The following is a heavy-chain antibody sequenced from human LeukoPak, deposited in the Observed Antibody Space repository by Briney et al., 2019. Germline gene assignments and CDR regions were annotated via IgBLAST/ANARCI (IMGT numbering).Heavy chain of an antibody. Sequence: GGSLRLSCAASGFTFSEYGMHWVRQAPGKGLEWLAFLRYDGSNKSYADSVKGRFTISRDNSKNTLHLQMISLRAEDTAVYYCARDQGAWGYGYNFDYWGQGTLVTVSS. D-gene: IGHD3-16*01. V-gene: IGHV3-30*02. J-gene: IGHJ4*02. CDR3: ARDQGAWGYGYNFDY. CDR1: GFTFSEYG. CDR2: LRYDGSNK.